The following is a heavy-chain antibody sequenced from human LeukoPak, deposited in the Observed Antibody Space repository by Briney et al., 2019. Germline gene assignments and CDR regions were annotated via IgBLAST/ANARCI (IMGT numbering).Heavy chain of an antibody. CDR3: ARGWATGIAVAGIMYYYGMDV. Sequence: GGSLRLSCAASGFTFSSYWMSWVRQAPGKGLEWVANIKQDGSEKYYVDSVKGRFTISRDNAKNSLYLQMNSLRAEDTAVYYCARGWATGIAVAGIMYYYGMDVWGQGTTVTVSS. D-gene: IGHD6-19*01. J-gene: IGHJ6*02. CDR1: GFTFSSYW. CDR2: IKQDGSEK. V-gene: IGHV3-7*01.